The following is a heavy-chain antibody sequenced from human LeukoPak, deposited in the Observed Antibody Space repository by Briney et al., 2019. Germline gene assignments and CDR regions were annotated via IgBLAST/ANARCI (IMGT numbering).Heavy chain of an antibody. D-gene: IGHD2-15*01. CDR3: ARVGCSGGSCYSTFDY. V-gene: IGHV1-46*01. Sequence: ASVKVSCKASGYTFTSYYMHWVRQAPGQGLEWMGIINPSGGSTSYAQNFQGSVTMTRDTSTNTVYMELSSLRSEDTAVYYCARVGCSGGSCYSTFDYWGQGTLVTVSS. CDR1: GYTFTSYY. J-gene: IGHJ4*02. CDR2: INPSGGST.